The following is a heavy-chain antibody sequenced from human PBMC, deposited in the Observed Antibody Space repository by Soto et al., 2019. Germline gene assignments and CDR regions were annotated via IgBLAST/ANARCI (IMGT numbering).Heavy chain of an antibody. J-gene: IGHJ5*02. D-gene: IGHD6-13*01. CDR2: INHSGST. CDR3: ARGHHRIAARTFNWLDP. V-gene: IGHV4-34*01. Sequence: SETLSLTCAVYGGSFSGYYWSWIRQPPGKGLEWIGEINHSGSTNYNPSLKSRVTISVDTSKNQFSLKLSSVTAADTAVYYCARGHHRIAARTFNWLDPWGQGNLVTV. CDR1: GGSFSGYY.